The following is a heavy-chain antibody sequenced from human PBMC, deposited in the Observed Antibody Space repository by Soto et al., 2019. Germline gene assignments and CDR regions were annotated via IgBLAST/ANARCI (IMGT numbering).Heavy chain of an antibody. V-gene: IGHV3-7*01. CDR3: ARVAYNTGWIFDY. J-gene: IGHJ4*01. D-gene: IGHD6-19*01. Sequence: EVQLVDSGGGLVQPGGSLRLSCAASGFTFSSYWMSWVRQAPGKGLEWVANIKQDGSEKYYMDSVRGRFTLSRDNAKNSLHLQMSSLIAEDTAMYFCARVAYNTGWIFDYWGQGTLVTVSS. CDR1: GFTFSSYW. CDR2: IKQDGSEK.